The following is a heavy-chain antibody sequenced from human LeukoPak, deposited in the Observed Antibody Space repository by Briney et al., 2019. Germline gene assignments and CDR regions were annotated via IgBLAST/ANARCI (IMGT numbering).Heavy chain of an antibody. CDR3: ARDSGYSSSWSFDY. J-gene: IGHJ4*02. CDR2: TYYRAKRYN. Sequence: SQTLSLTCAISGDSLSSNMAAWNWIGQSPARGLEWLGRTYYRAKRYNDYAVSVKSRITINPDTSKNHLSLRLNSVTPEDTAVYYCARDSGYSSSWSFDYWGQGTLVTVSS. D-gene: IGHD6-13*01. V-gene: IGHV6-1*01. CDR1: GDSLSSNMAA.